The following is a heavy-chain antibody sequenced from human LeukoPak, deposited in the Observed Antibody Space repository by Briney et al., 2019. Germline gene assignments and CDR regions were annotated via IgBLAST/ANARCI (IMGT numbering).Heavy chain of an antibody. D-gene: IGHD3-10*01. CDR2: ISYDGSNK. J-gene: IGHJ3*02. V-gene: IGHV3-30*18. Sequence: GSLRLSCAASGFTFSSYGMHWVRQAPGKGLEWVAVISYDGSNKYYADSVKGRFTISRDNAKNSLYLQMNSLRAEDMALYYCAKNDRRRGYGSGSDDAFDIWGQGTMVTVSS. CDR3: AKNDRRRGYGSGSDDAFDI. CDR1: GFTFSSYG.